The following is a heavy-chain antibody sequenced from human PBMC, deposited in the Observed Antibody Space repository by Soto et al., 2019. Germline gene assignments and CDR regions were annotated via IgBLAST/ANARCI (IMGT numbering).Heavy chain of an antibody. CDR1: GFTFSSYC. Sequence: GGSLRLSCAASGFTFSSYCMHWVRQAPGKGLEWVAVIWYDGSNKYYADSVKGRFTISRDNSKNTLYLQMNSLRAEDTAVYYCARDKSAYYYYYGMDVWGQGTTVTVSS. CDR3: ARDKSAYYYYYGMDV. CDR2: IWYDGSNK. V-gene: IGHV3-33*01. J-gene: IGHJ6*02.